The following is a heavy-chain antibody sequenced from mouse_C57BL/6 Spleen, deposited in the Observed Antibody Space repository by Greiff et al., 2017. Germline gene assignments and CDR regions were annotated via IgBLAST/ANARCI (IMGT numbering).Heavy chain of an antibody. Sequence: EVQRVESGGGLVKPGGSLKLSCAASGFTFSDYGMHWVRQAPEKGLEWVAYISSGSSTIYYADTVKGRFTISRDNAKNTLFLQMTSLRSEDTAMYYCARWRSPYFDYWGQGTTLTVSS. CDR2: ISSGSSTI. CDR3: ARWRSPYFDY. CDR1: GFTFSDYG. J-gene: IGHJ2*01. V-gene: IGHV5-17*01.